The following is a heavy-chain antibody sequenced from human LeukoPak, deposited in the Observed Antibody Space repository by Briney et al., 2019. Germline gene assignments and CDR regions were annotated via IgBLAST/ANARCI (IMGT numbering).Heavy chain of an antibody. CDR3: ARRSAARDAFDI. J-gene: IGHJ3*02. CDR1: GFTFSSYW. Sequence: GGSLRLSCAASGFTFSSYWMHWVRHAPGKGLVWVSRINSDGSTTNYADSVKGRFTISRDNAKNTLYLRMNSLRAEDTAAYYCARRSAARDAFDIWGQGTMVTVSS. V-gene: IGHV3-74*01. CDR2: INSDGSTT. D-gene: IGHD6-6*01.